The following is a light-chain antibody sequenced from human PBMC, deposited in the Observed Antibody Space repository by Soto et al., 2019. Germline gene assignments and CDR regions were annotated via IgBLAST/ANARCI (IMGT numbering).Light chain of an antibody. CDR2: DVT. CDR3: SSYTDRKNLV. J-gene: IGLJ1*01. Sequence: QSALTQSPSASGSPGQSVTISCTGTSSDIGGYNSVSWYQQHPGKAPKVMIYDVTKRPSGVPDRFSGSKSGNTASLTVSELQAEDEADYYCSSYTDRKNLVFGTGTKVTVL. CDR1: SSDIGGYNS. V-gene: IGLV2-8*01.